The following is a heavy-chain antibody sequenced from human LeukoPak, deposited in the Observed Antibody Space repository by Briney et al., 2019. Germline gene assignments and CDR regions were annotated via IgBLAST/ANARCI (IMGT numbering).Heavy chain of an antibody. Sequence: PGGSLRLSCAASGFTFSSYAMSWVRQATGKGLEWVSLISGSGGSTYYADSVKGRFTISRDNSKNTLYLQMNSLRAEDTAVYYCAKVVYSSSFFDYWGQGTLVTVSS. J-gene: IGHJ4*02. V-gene: IGHV3-23*01. D-gene: IGHD6-6*01. CDR2: ISGSGGST. CDR3: AKVVYSSSFFDY. CDR1: GFTFSSYA.